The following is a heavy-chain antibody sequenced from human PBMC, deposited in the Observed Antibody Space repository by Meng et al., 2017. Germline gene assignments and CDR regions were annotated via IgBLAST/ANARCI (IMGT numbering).Heavy chain of an antibody. V-gene: IGHV1-2*02. CDR1: GYTFTGYY. Sequence: ASVKVFCKASGYTFTGYYMHWVRQAPGQGLEWMGWINPNSGGTNYAQKFQGRVTMTRDTSISTAYMELSRLRSDDTAVYYCARSWVYGSSVPYYFDYWGQGTLVTVYS. J-gene: IGHJ4*02. D-gene: IGHD3-10*01. CDR2: INPNSGGT. CDR3: ARSWVYGSSVPYYFDY.